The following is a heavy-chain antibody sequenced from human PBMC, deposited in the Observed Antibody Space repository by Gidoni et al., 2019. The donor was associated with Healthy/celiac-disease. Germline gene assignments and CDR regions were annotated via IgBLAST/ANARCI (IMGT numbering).Heavy chain of an antibody. D-gene: IGHD3-22*01. V-gene: IGHV3-48*03. Sequence: EVQLVESGGGLVQPGGSLRLPCAASGFTFSSYEMNCVRQAPGKGLEWISYISSSGSTIYYADSVKGRFTISRDNAKNSMYLQMNSLRAEDTAVYYCAREVGYDSSGWWGQGTLVTVSS. CDR3: AREVGYDSSGW. J-gene: IGHJ4*02. CDR1: GFTFSSYE. CDR2: ISSSGSTI.